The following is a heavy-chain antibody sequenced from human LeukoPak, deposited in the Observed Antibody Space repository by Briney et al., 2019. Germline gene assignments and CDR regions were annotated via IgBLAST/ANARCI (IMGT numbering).Heavy chain of an antibody. CDR2: MNPNSGNT. CDR1: GYTFTSYD. J-gene: IGHJ6*03. Sequence: GASVKVSCKASGYTFTSYDINWVRQATGQGLEWMGWMNPNSGNTGYAQKFQGRVTITRNTSISTAYMELSSLRSEDTAVYYCARRAYYCTNGVCHRRYYLYMDVWGKGTTVTVSS. CDR3: ARRAYYCTNGVCHRRYYLYMDV. V-gene: IGHV1-8*03. D-gene: IGHD2-8*01.